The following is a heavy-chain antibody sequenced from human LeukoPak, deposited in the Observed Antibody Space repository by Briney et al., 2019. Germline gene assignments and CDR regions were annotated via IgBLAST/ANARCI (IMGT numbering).Heavy chain of an antibody. CDR1: GGSICSSSYY. Sequence: SETLSLTCTVSGGSICSSSYYWGWIRQPPGKGLEWIGTIYYSGSMFYNPSLKSRVTISVDTSKNQFSLKLTSVTAADTAVYYCARDQRSGYSGYDYYYYYYMDVWGKGTTVTVSS. CDR3: ARDQRSGYSGYDYYYYYYMDV. V-gene: IGHV4-39*07. CDR2: IYYSGSM. J-gene: IGHJ6*03. D-gene: IGHD5-12*01.